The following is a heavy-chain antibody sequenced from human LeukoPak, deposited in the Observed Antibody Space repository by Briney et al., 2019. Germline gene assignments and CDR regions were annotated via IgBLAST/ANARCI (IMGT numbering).Heavy chain of an antibody. V-gene: IGHV4-39*07. J-gene: IGHJ5*02. CDR1: GGSISTTNYY. D-gene: IGHD6-6*01. CDR2: VYYSGST. Sequence: SETLSLTCTVSGGSISTTNYYWGWIRQSPGKGLEWFGCVYYSGSTYYNPSLKSRVTISVDTSKNQFSLKLSSVTAADTAVYYCARDSSSSGFDPWGQGTLVTVSS. CDR3: ARDSSSSGFDP.